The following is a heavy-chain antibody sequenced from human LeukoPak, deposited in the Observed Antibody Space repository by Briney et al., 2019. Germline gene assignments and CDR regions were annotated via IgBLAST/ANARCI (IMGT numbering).Heavy chain of an antibody. CDR2: INRNAYST. J-gene: IGHJ6*03. CDR3: ARVLKELGLDYDYYYMDV. Sequence: GGSLRLSCTASGFTFDDYVMSWVRQAPGKGLEWVSAINRNAYSTSYGDSVKGRFTISRDNAQNSLYLQMNSLRAEDTALYYCARVLKELGLDYDYYYMDVWGKGTTVTVSS. D-gene: IGHD1-26*01. V-gene: IGHV3-20*04. CDR1: GFTFDDYV.